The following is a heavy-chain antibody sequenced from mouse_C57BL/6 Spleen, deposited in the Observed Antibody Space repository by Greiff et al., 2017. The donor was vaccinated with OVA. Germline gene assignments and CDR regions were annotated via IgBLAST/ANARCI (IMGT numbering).Heavy chain of an antibody. CDR3: ARSRNWDYFDY. D-gene: IGHD4-1*01. Sequence: LQESGAELVRPGASVKLSCKASGYTFTDYYINWVKQRPGQGLEWIARIYPGSGNTYYNEKFKGKATLTAEKSSSTAYMQLSSLTSEDSAVYFCARSRNWDYFDYWGQGTTLTVSS. CDR2: IYPGSGNT. CDR1: GYTFTDYY. J-gene: IGHJ2*01. V-gene: IGHV1-76*01.